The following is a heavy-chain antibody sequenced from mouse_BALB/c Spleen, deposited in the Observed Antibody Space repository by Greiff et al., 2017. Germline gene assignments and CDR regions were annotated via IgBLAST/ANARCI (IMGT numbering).Heavy chain of an antibody. CDR2: ISSGGSYT. D-gene: IGHD3-2*01. Sequence: EVQGVESGGDLVKPGGSLKLSCAASGFTFSSYGMSWVRQTPDKRLEWVATISSGGSYTYYPDSVKGRFTISRDNAKNTLYLQMSSLKSEDTAMYYCARHRGDSSGAWFAYWGQGTLVTVSA. V-gene: IGHV5-6*01. J-gene: IGHJ3*01. CDR1: GFTFSSYG. CDR3: ARHRGDSSGAWFAY.